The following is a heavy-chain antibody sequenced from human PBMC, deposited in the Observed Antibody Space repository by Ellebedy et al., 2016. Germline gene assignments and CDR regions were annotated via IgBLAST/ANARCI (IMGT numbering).Heavy chain of an antibody. CDR1: GFTFSSYA. J-gene: IGHJ4*02. CDR2: ISGSGGST. V-gene: IGHV3-23*01. D-gene: IGHD3-16*02. CDR3: AKNRLRLGELSLVYFDY. Sequence: GGSLRLXCAASGFTFSSYAMSWVRQAPGKGLEWVSAISGSGGSTYYADSVKGRFTISRDNSKNTLYLQMNSLRAEDTAVYYCAKNRLRLGELSLVYFDYWGQGTLVTVSS.